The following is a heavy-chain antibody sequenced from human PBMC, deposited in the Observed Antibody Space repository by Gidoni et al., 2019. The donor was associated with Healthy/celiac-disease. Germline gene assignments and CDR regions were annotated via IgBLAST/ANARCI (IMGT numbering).Heavy chain of an antibody. CDR3: TTDSRCSGGSCYSAYYYYGMDV. CDR2: IKSKTDGGTT. J-gene: IGHJ6*02. V-gene: IGHV3-15*07. Sequence: EVQLVESGVGLVKPGGSLSLSCSASRFTFSNAWMNGFRQAPGKGLEWVGRIKSKTDGGTTDYAAPVKGRFTISRDDSKNTLYLQMNSLKNEDTAVYYCTTDSRCSGGSCYSAYYYYGMDVWGQGTTVTVSS. D-gene: IGHD2-15*01. CDR1: RFTFSNAW.